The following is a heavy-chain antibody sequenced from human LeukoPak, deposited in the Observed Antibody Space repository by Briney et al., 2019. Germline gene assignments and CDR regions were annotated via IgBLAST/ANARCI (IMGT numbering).Heavy chain of an antibody. V-gene: IGHV3-9*01. D-gene: IGHD6-13*01. CDR3: AKSRVYSSSWYGY. Sequence: GGSLRLSCAASGFTFDDYAMHWFRQAPGKGLEWVSGISWNSGSIGYADSVKGRFTISRDNAKNSLYLQMNSLRAEDTALYYCAKSRVYSSSWYGYWGQGTLVTVSS. J-gene: IGHJ4*02. CDR2: ISWNSGSI. CDR1: GFTFDDYA.